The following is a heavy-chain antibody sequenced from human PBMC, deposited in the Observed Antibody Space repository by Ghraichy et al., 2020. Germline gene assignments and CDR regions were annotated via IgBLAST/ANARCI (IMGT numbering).Heavy chain of an antibody. Sequence: GGSLRLSCAASGFTFSSYSMNWVRQAPGKGLEWVSSISSSSSYIYYADSVKGRFTISRDNAKNSLYLQMNSLRAEDTAVYYCARDPSRPRNYYYYYMDVWGKGTTVTVSS. CDR2: ISSSSSYI. CDR1: GFTFSSYS. J-gene: IGHJ6*03. V-gene: IGHV3-21*01. CDR3: ARDPSRPRNYYYYYMDV.